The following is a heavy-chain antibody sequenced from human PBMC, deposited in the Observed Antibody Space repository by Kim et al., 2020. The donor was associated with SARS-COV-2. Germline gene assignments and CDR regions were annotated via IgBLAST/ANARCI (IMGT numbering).Heavy chain of an antibody. J-gene: IGHJ4*02. CDR2: INHSGST. Sequence: SETLSLTCAVYGGSFSGYYWSWIRQPPGKGLEWIGEINHSGSTNYNPSLKSRVTISVDTSKNQFSLKLSSVTAADTAVYYCARAFEMTTAHFDYWGQGTLVTVSS. CDR1: GGSFSGYY. CDR3: ARAFEMTTAHFDY. D-gene: IGHD4-17*01. V-gene: IGHV4-34*01.